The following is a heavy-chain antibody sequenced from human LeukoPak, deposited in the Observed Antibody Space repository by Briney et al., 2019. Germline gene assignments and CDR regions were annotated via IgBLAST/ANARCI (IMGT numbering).Heavy chain of an antibody. CDR3: ARGDSTNPFDI. V-gene: IGHV4-34*01. J-gene: IGHJ3*02. CDR2: INHSGST. D-gene: IGHD4-11*01. Sequence: SETLSLTCAVYGGSFSGYYWSWIRQPPGKGLEWIGEINHSGSTNYNPSLKSRVTISVDTSKNQFSLKLSSVTAADTAVYYCARGDSTNPFDIWGQGTLVTVSS. CDR1: GGSFSGYY.